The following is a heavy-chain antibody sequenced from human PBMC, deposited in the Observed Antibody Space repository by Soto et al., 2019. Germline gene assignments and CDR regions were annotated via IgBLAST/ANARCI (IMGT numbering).Heavy chain of an antibody. J-gene: IGHJ5*02. CDR1: GFTFSNAW. CDR3: TTGLWYFDWLLFFRLTDENWFDP. D-gene: IGHD3-9*01. Sequence: GGSLRFSCAASGFTFSNAWMSWVRQAPGKGLEWVGRIKSKTDGGTTDYAAPVKGRFTISRDDSKNTLYLQMNSLKTEDTAVYYCTTGLWYFDWLLFFRLTDENWFDPWGQGTLVTVSS. V-gene: IGHV3-15*01. CDR2: IKSKTDGGTT.